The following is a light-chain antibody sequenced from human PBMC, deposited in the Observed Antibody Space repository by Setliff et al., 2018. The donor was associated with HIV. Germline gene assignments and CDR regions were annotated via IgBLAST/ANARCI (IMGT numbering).Light chain of an antibody. V-gene: IGLV2-14*01. CDR3: SSYTSSSTRV. CDR1: SSDVGGYNY. J-gene: IGLJ1*01. CDR2: EVS. Sequence: ALAQPASVSGSPGQSITISCTGTSSDVGGYNYVSWYQQHPGKAPKLMIYEVSNRPSGVSNRFSGSKSGNTASLTISGLQAEDEADYYCSSYTSSSTRVFGTGTKVTVL.